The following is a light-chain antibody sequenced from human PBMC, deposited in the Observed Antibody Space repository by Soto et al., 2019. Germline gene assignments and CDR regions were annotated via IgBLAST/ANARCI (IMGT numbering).Light chain of an antibody. CDR3: QTWATGIQSVV. J-gene: IGLJ2*01. CDR1: SGHSSYA. CDR2: LNSDGSH. V-gene: IGLV4-69*01. Sequence: QLVLTQSPSASASLGASVKLTCTLSSGHSSYAIAWHQQQPEKGPRYLMKLNSDGSHNKGDGIPDRFSGSSSGAERYLTISSLQSEDEADYYCQTWATGIQSVVFGGGTKLTVL.